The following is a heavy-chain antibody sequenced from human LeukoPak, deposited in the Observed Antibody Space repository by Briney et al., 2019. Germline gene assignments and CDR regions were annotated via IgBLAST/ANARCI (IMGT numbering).Heavy chain of an antibody. CDR3: GRDPNGDYVGAFEF. J-gene: IGHJ3*01. CDR2: IRGSGDYT. Sequence: GGSLRLSCAASGFTLSTYGMTWVRQAPGKGLEWVSSIRGSGDYTDYADSVRGRFTISGDNSKNTLHLHMNSLSAEDTAVYFCGRDPNGDYVGAFEFWGQGTLATVSS. D-gene: IGHD4-17*01. V-gene: IGHV3-23*01. CDR1: GFTLSTYG.